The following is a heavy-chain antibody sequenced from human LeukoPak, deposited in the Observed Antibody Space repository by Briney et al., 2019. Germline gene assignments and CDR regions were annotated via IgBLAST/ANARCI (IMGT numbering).Heavy chain of an antibody. J-gene: IGHJ4*02. CDR2: IYYSGST. Sequence: PSETLSLTCTVSGGSISSSSYYWGWIRQPPGKGLEWIGSIYYSGSTYYNPSLKSRVTISVDTSKNQFSLKLSSVTAADTAVHYCARLDGDYYFDYWGQGTLVTVSS. CDR1: GGSISSSSYY. CDR3: ARLDGDYYFDY. V-gene: IGHV4-39*01. D-gene: IGHD4-17*01.